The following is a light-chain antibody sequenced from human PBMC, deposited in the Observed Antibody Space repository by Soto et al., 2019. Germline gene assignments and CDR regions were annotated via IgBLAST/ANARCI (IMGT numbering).Light chain of an antibody. J-gene: IGKJ1*01. Sequence: EFVLTQSPGTLSLSPGERATLSCRASQTVRNNYLAWYHQKPGQPPRLLIYGASSRATGIPDRFSGSGSGTDFTLTISRLEPEDFAVYYCQQYGSSPRTFGQGTKV. CDR2: GAS. CDR3: QQYGSSPRT. CDR1: QTVRNNY. V-gene: IGKV3-20*01.